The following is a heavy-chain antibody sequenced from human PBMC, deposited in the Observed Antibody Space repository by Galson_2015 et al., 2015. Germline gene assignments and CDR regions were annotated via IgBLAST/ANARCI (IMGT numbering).Heavy chain of an antibody. J-gene: IGHJ4*02. V-gene: IGHV3-33*01. Sequence: SLRLSCAASGFTFSSYGMHWVRQAPGKGLEWVAVIWYDGSNKYYADSVKGRFTISRDNSKNTLYLQMNSLRAEDTAVYYCAVDYGDYLPTRVPGYWGQGTLVTVSS. D-gene: IGHD4-17*01. CDR2: IWYDGSNK. CDR3: AVDYGDYLPTRVPGY. CDR1: GFTFSSYG.